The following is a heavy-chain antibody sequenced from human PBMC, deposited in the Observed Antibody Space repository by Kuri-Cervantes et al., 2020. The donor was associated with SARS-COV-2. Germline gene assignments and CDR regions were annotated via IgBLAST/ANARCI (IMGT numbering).Heavy chain of an antibody. CDR3: ARGGQYYDFWSGYPTDYYYYYMDV. CDR1: GYSFSDHY. V-gene: IGHV1-46*01. J-gene: IGHJ6*03. Sequence: ASVKVSCKAFGYSFSDHYMYWVRQAPGQGLEWMGIINPSGSGTRYPQRFQDRISMTRDTSTSTVYMELSSLTSEDTAVYYCARGGQYYDFWSGYPTDYYYYYMDVWGKGTTVTVSS. D-gene: IGHD3-3*01. CDR2: INPSGSGT.